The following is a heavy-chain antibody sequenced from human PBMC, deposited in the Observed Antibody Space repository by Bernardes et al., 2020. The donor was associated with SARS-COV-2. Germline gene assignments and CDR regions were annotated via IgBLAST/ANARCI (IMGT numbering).Heavy chain of an antibody. CDR2: ISSSSSYI. V-gene: IGHV3-21*01. Sequence: GGSLRLSCAASGFTFSSYSMNWVRQAPGKGLEWVSSISSSSSYIYYADSVKGRFTISRDNAKNSLYLQMNSLRAEDTAVYYCARRMYSSNSYYFDYWGQGTLVTVSS. J-gene: IGHJ4*02. D-gene: IGHD6-13*01. CDR1: GFTFSSYS. CDR3: ARRMYSSNSYYFDY.